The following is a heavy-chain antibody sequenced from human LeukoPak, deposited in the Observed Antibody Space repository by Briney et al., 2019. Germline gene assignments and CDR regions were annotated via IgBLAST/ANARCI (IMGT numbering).Heavy chain of an antibody. D-gene: IGHD2-2*02. CDR1: GYSISSGYY. CDR2: IYHSGST. Sequence: SETLSLTCAVSGYSISSGYYWGWIRQPPGKGLEWIGSIYHSGSTYYNPSLKSRVTISVDTSKNQFSLELSSVTAADTAVYYCARHSCSSTSCYTFDYWRQGTLVTVSS. V-gene: IGHV4-38-2*01. CDR3: ARHSCSSTSCYTFDY. J-gene: IGHJ4*02.